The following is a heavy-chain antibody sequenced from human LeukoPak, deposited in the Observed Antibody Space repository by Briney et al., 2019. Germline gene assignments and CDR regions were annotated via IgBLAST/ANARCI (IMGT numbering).Heavy chain of an antibody. CDR3: ARDQVVTASDAFDI. J-gene: IGHJ3*02. Sequence: PGGSLRLSCAASGFTFSSYSMNWVRQAPGKGLEWVSSISSSSSYIYYADSVKGRFTISRDNAKNSLYLQMNSLRAEDTAVYYCARDQVVTASDAFDIWGQGTMVTVSS. CDR1: GFTFSSYS. D-gene: IGHD2-21*02. V-gene: IGHV3-21*01. CDR2: ISSSSSYI.